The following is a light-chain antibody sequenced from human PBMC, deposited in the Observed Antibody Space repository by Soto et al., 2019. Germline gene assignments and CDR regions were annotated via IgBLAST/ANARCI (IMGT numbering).Light chain of an antibody. V-gene: IGKV1-33*01. CDR1: QDISNY. J-gene: IGKJ3*01. CDR2: DAS. Sequence: DIQMTQSPSSLSASVGDRVTITCQASQDISNYLNWYQQKPGKAPKLLIYDASNLETGVPSRFSGSGSGTDFTLTISNLQPEDVATYYCQQYDKLPLFIFGPGTKVDIK. CDR3: QQYDKLPLFI.